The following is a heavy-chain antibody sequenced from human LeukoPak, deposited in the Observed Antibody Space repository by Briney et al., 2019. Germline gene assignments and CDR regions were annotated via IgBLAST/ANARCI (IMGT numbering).Heavy chain of an antibody. CDR2: INHSGST. V-gene: IGHV4-34*01. Sequence: SETLSLTCAVYGGSFSGYYWSWIRRPPGKGLEWIGEINHSGSTNYNPSLKSRVTISVDTSKNQFSLKLSSVTAADTAVYYCARGYSSGFNWFDPWAQGTLVTVSS. D-gene: IGHD6-19*01. J-gene: IGHJ5*02. CDR3: ARGYSSGFNWFDP. CDR1: GGSFSGYY.